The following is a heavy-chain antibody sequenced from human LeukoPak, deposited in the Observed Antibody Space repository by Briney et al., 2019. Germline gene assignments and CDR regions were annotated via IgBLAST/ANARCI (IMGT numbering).Heavy chain of an antibody. V-gene: IGHV1-18*01. Sequence: GASVKVSCKASGYTFTSYGISWVRQAPGQGLEWMGWISVYNGNTNYAQKLQGRVTVTTDTSTSTAYMELTSLGSDDTALYYCVRQNQQGLPHMWGQGTFVTVSS. CDR2: ISVYNGNT. CDR1: GYTFTSYG. CDR3: VRQNQQGLPHM. D-gene: IGHD2/OR15-2a*01. J-gene: IGHJ3*02.